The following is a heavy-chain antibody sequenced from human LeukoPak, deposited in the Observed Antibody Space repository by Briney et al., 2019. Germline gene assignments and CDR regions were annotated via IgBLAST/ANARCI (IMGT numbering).Heavy chain of an antibody. CDR2: IRPKSECGTT. V-gene: IGHV3-15*01. CDR3: TRILRPGSTYQNWFDP. D-gene: IGHD2-2*01. CDR1: GFSFVNAW. J-gene: IGHJ5*02. Sequence: PGGSLRHSCAASGFSFVNAWMSWVRQSPGKGLEWVGRIRPKSECGTTDYAPPMNDRFTISRDDSKDMIDLQKDTLETEETGVYFCTRILRPGSTYQNWFDPWGPGTLVTVSS.